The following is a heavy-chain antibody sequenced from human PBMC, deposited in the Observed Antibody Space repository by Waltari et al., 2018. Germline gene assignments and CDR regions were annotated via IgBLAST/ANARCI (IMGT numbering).Heavy chain of an antibody. D-gene: IGHD1-26*01. CDR2: IYSGGST. Sequence: EVQLVETGGGLIQPGGSLRLSCAASGFTVSSNYMSWVRQAPGKGLEWFSVIYSGGSTYYADSVKGRFTISRDNSKNTLYLQMNSLRAEDTAVYYCAREGLVGATIVDYWGQGTLVTVSS. V-gene: IGHV3-53*02. CDR3: AREGLVGATIVDY. CDR1: GFTVSSNY. J-gene: IGHJ4*02.